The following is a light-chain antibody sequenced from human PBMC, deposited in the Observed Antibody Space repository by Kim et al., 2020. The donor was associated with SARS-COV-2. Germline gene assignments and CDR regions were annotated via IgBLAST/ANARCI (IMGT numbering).Light chain of an antibody. CDR3: QAWDSSTVV. J-gene: IGLJ2*01. V-gene: IGLV3-1*01. CDR2: QDN. Sequence: VHAGQPASVSGCGDKLGVRSACWYQQKPGRSPGLVIYQDNKRPSGIPERCAGSTSGNTDTLTISGTQAMDEADYYCQAWDSSTVVFGGGTQLTVL. CDR1: KLGVRS.